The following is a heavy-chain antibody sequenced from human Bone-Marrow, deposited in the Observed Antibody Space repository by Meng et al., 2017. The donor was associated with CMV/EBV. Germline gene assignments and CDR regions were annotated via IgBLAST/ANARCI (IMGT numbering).Heavy chain of an antibody. CDR3: TTATPSTPSRYRSSSSCYYYYYYGMDV. D-gene: IGHD2-2*01. J-gene: IGHJ6*02. CDR1: GFTFSSYW. CDR2: IKSKTDGGTT. V-gene: IGHV3-15*01. Sequence: GESLKISCAASGFTFSSYWMSWVRQAPGKGLEWVGRIKSKTDGGTTDYAAPVKGRFTISRDDSKNTLYLQMNSLKTEDTAVYYCTTATPSTPSRYRSSSSCYYYYYYGMDVWGQGTTVTVSS.